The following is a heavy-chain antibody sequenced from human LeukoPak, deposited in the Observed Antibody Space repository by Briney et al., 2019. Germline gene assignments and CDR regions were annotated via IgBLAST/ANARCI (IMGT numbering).Heavy chain of an antibody. D-gene: IGHD4-11*01. CDR2: ISGSGHDI. Sequence: GGSLRLSCAASEFTFSDSHMTWVRQAPGKGVEWVAYISGSGHDINYSDSVKGRFTISRDNAKNSLYLQMSSLRVEDTAVYYCTRVEETATTAAIIRKYSYYYYYMDVWGKGNTVTVSS. CDR3: TRVEETATTAAIIRKYSYYYYYMDV. V-gene: IGHV3-11*04. J-gene: IGHJ6*03. CDR1: EFTFSDSH.